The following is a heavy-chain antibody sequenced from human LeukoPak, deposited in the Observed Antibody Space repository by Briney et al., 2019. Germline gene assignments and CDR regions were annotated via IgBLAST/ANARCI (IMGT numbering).Heavy chain of an antibody. V-gene: IGHV3-7*04. D-gene: IGHD6-19*01. J-gene: IGHJ4*02. CDR3: ARASSGWLGY. CDR2: IKQDGSEK. Sequence: GGSLRLSCAASGFTFSNYWMSWVRQAPGKGLEWVAYIKQDGSEKYYVDSVKGRFTISRDNAKNSLYLQMNSLRVEDTAVYYCARASSGWLGYWGQGSLVTVSS. CDR1: GFTFSNYW.